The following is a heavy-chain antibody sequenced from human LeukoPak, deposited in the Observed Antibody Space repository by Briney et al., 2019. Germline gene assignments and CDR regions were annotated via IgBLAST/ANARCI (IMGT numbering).Heavy chain of an antibody. Sequence: GESLKISCKGSGYTFINYWIGWVRHMPGKGPQWLGIIYPGDSDTKYSPSFQGQVTFSVDKSISTAYLHWSSLKASDTAMYYCVRHDSSSPDYWGQGTLVTVSS. D-gene: IGHD6-13*01. CDR3: VRHDSSSPDY. CDR1: GYTFINYW. CDR2: IYPGDSDT. J-gene: IGHJ4*02. V-gene: IGHV5-51*01.